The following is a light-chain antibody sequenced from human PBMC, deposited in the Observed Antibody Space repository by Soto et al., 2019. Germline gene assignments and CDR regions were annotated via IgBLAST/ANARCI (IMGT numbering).Light chain of an antibody. J-gene: IGKJ3*01. CDR3: QQTFSAPFT. V-gene: IGKV1-39*01. CDR1: QRLFSF. Sequence: DIQMTQSPSSLSASVGDSVTLTCRASQRLFSFLNWYQQAPGRAPKLLISTAYKLQSGVPSRFSRSESGTEFTLTISSLQPEDFAIYFCQQTFSAPFTFGPGTKV. CDR2: TAY.